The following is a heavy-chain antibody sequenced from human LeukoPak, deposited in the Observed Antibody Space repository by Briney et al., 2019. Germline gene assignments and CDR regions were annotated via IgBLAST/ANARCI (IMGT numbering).Heavy chain of an antibody. CDR3: STDGHDDTSGYLY. V-gene: IGHV3-15*01. CDR1: EFTFNNAW. D-gene: IGHD3-22*01. J-gene: IGHJ4*02. Sequence: GESLRLSCAASEFTFNNAWMTWVRPAPGKGLEWVGRIKSKTDGGTTIYAAPVKDRFTISRDDSKNTVYLQMNSLKTEATAVYYCSTDGHDDTSGYLYWGQGSLVTVSS. CDR2: IKSKTDGGTT.